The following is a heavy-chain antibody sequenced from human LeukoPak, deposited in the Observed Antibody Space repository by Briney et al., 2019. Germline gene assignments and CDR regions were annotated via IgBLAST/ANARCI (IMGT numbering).Heavy chain of an antibody. CDR3: ARDHDYGYHGMDV. D-gene: IGHD4-17*01. CDR2: IIPIFDTA. J-gene: IGHJ6*02. Sequence: SVKVACKASGGTFSNYAITWVRQAPGQGLEWLGGIIPIFDTANYAQKFQGRVTITADESTSTAYMELSSLRSEDTAVYYCARDHDYGYHGMDVWGQGATVTVSS. V-gene: IGHV1-69*01. CDR1: GGTFSNYA.